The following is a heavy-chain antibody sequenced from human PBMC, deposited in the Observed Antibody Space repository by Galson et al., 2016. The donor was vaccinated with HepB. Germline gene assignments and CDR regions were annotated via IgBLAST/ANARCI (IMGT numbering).Heavy chain of an antibody. J-gene: IGHJ4*02. CDR1: GDSISSDNC. CDR2: IFHRGSA. CDR3: ARAPNIVTSKFDY. V-gene: IGHV4-4*02. Sequence: SETLSLTCAVSGDSISSDNCWSWVRQFPGKGLEWIGEIFHRGSANYNPSLGSRVTISVDKSKNQFSLKMSSMTAADTAVYFCARAPNIVTSKFDYWGQGTLVTVSS. D-gene: IGHD5-12*01.